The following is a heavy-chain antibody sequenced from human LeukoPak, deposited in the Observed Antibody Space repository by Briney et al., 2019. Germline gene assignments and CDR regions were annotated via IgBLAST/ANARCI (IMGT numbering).Heavy chain of an antibody. CDR2: MNGGETSV. CDR3: ATDRGYTTFDI. Sequence: GGSLTLSCAASGITFSTSWMTWLRQAPGKGLEGVASMNGGETSVNYAESVRGRFTISRDNSKNSFFLQMNSLRVEDTAIYYCATDRGYTTFDIWGQGTLVSVSS. J-gene: IGHJ4*02. V-gene: IGHV3-7*01. CDR1: GITFSTSW. D-gene: IGHD3-10*01.